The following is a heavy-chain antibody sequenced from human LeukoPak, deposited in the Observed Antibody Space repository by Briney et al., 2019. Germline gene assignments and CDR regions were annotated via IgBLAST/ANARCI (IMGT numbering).Heavy chain of an antibody. CDR2: ISGSGGST. CDR3: AKDQIGSIAVAGTPY. V-gene: IGHV3-23*01. J-gene: IGHJ4*02. Sequence: GGSLRLSCAASGFTFSSYAMSWVRQAPGKGLEWVSAISGSGGSTYYADSVKGRFTISRDNSKNTLHLQMNSLRAEDTAVYYCAKDQIGSIAVAGTPYWGQGTLVTVAS. CDR1: GFTFSSYA. D-gene: IGHD6-19*01.